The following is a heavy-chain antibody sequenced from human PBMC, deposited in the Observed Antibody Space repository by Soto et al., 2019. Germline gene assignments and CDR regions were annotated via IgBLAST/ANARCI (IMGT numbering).Heavy chain of an antibody. V-gene: IGHV4-59*01. Sequence: PSETLSLTCTVSGGSISSYYWSWIRQPPGKGLEWIGYIYYSGSTNYNPSLKSRVTISVDTSKNQFSLKLSSVTAADTAVYYCAFAAGYYFDYWGQGTLVTVSS. CDR2: IYYSGST. D-gene: IGHD6-13*01. J-gene: IGHJ4*02. CDR3: AFAAGYYFDY. CDR1: GGSISSYY.